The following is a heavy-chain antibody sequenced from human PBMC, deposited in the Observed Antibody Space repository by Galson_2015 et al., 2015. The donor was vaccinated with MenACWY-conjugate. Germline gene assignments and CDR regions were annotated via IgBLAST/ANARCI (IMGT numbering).Heavy chain of an antibody. D-gene: IGHD1-26*01. Sequence: SLRLSCAASGFTFRSYAMHWVRQAPGKGLEWVAVIWYDGSKTFYADSVKGRFTISRDNSKNTAYLQMNSLRADDTAKYYCIAINSGIDYWGQGTLVTVSS. CDR1: GFTFRSYA. CDR3: IAINSGIDY. V-gene: IGHV3-33*01. J-gene: IGHJ4*02. CDR2: IWYDGSKT.